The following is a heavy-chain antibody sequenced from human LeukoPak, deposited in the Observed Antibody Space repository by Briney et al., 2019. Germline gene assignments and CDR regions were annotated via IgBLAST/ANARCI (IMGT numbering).Heavy chain of an antibody. D-gene: IGHD6-13*01. V-gene: IGHV1-18*03. J-gene: IGHJ4*02. Sequence: ASVKVSCKASGYTFTSCGISWVRQAPGQGLEWMGWISAYNGNTNYAQKLQGRVTITRDTPASTAYMELSSLRSEDMAVYYCARVQQLVLFDYWGQGTLVTVSS. CDR2: ISAYNGNT. CDR1: GYTFTSCG. CDR3: ARVQQLVLFDY.